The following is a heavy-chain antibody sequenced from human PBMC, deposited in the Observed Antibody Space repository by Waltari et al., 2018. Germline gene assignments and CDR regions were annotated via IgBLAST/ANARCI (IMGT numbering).Heavy chain of an antibody. CDR2: IRSKANSYAT. V-gene: IGHV3-73*01. J-gene: IGHJ4*02. CDR1: GFTFSGSA. Sequence: VESGGGLVQPGGSLKLSCAASGFTFSGSAMHWVRQASGKGMEVVCRIRSKANSYATAYAASVKGRFTISRDNSKNTAYLQMNSLKTEDTAVYYCTSTTTTGTTHAYWGQGTLVTVSS. D-gene: IGHD4-17*01. CDR3: TSTTTTGTTHAY.